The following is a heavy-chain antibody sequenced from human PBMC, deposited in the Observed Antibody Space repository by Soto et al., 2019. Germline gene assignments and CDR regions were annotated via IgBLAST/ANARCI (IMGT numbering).Heavy chain of an antibody. D-gene: IGHD2-21*01. J-gene: IGHJ4*02. CDR1: GFPFSTFT. CDR3: SKHDCGVHSCSGAY. V-gene: IGHV3-23*05. CDR2: IENGARSS. Sequence: GGSLRLSCVASGFPFSTFTMRWIRQAPGNGLEWVATIENGARSSTYAESVKGRFSVSRDDSRNTLYLQMDSLTAEDTAIYYCSKHDCGVHSCSGAYWGQGTPVTVSS.